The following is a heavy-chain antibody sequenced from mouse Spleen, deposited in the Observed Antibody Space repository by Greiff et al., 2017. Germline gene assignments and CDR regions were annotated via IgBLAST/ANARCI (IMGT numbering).Heavy chain of an antibody. J-gene: IGHJ4*01. CDR1: GYTFTDYY. D-gene: IGHD2-4*01. CDR2: INPNNGGT. CDR3: ATMITYYYAMDY. V-gene: IGHV1-26*01. Sequence: VQLQQSGPELVKPGASVKISCKASGYTFTDYYMNWVKQSHGKSLEWIGDINPNNGGTSYNQKFKGKATLTVDKSSSTAYMELRSLTSEDSAVYYCATMITYYYAMDYWGQGTSVTVSS.